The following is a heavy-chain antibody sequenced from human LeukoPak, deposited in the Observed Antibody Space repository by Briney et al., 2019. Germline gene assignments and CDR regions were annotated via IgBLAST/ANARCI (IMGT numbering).Heavy chain of an antibody. CDR2: IYHSGST. Sequence: PSETLSLTCAVSGYSISGGYYWGWIRQPPGKGLEWIGSIYHSGSTYYNPSLKSRVTVSVDTSKNQFSLKLSSVTAADTAVYYCATYSGSGIYYFDYWGQGTLVTVSS. D-gene: IGHD3-10*01. J-gene: IGHJ4*02. CDR1: GYSISGGYY. CDR3: ATYSGSGIYYFDY. V-gene: IGHV4-38-2*01.